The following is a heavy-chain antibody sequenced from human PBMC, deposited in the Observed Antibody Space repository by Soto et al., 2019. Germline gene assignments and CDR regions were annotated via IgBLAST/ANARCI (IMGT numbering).Heavy chain of an antibody. J-gene: IGHJ4*02. Sequence: EVQLVESGGGLVQPGGSLRLSCAASGFTFSSYWMHWVRQAPGKGLVWVSRINSDGSSTSYADSVKGRFTISRDNAKNTLYLPMNNLRAEDTAVYYCVRTSLVVAAATREDYWGQGTLVTVSS. D-gene: IGHD2-15*01. V-gene: IGHV3-74*01. CDR3: VRTSLVVAAATREDY. CDR1: GFTFSSYW. CDR2: INSDGSST.